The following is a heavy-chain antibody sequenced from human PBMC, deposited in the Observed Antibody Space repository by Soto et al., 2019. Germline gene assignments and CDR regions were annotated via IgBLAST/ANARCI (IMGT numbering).Heavy chain of an antibody. V-gene: IGHV4-39*07. CDR3: ARDLWGYCGTDCYPLDV. Sequence: SETLSLTCTVSGGSIRSSSYYWGWIRQPPGKGLEWIGYIYNTGSTYYNPSFKSRVTISVDTSKNQFSLKLNSVTAADTAVYYCARDLWGYCGTDCYPLDVWGQGTTVTVSS. CDR1: GGSIRSSSYY. D-gene: IGHD2-21*02. CDR2: IYNTGST. J-gene: IGHJ6*02.